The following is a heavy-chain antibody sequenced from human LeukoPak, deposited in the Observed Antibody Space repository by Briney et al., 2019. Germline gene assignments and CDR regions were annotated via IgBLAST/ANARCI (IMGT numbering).Heavy chain of an antibody. J-gene: IGHJ6*02. CDR1: GGSISSGDYY. CDR3: ARVSYYYGMDV. Sequence: SETLSLTCTVSGGSISSGDYYWSWIRQPPGKGLEWIGYIYYSGSTYYNPSLKSRATISVDTSKNQFSLKLSSVTAADTAVYYCARVSYYYGMDVWGQGTTVTVSS. V-gene: IGHV4-30-4*01. CDR2: IYYSGST.